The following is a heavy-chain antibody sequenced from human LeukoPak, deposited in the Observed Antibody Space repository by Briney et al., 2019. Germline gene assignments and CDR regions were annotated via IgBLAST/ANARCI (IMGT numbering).Heavy chain of an antibody. CDR3: ARWGPGKVDDY. J-gene: IGHJ4*02. Sequence: GGSLRLSCVASGFTFSSHGMHWVRQAPGKGLEWVAVVWYDGSNKYYADSVKGRFTISRDNSKDTLYLQMDSLRAEDTAVYYCARWGPGKVDDYWGQGTLVTVSP. CDR1: GFTFSSHG. D-gene: IGHD4-23*01. CDR2: VWYDGSNK. V-gene: IGHV3-33*01.